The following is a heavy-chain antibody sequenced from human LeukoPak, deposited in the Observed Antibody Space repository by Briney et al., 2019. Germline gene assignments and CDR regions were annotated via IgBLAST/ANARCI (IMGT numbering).Heavy chain of an antibody. CDR3: ARQSNYGMDV. V-gene: IGHV3-74*01. Sequence: PGGSLRLSCAASGFTSSSYWMHWVRQAPGKGLVWVSRINSDGSSTNYADSVKGRFTISRDNAKNTLYLQMNSLRAEDTAAYYCARQSNYGMDVWGQGTTVTVSS. J-gene: IGHJ6*02. CDR2: INSDGSST. CDR1: GFTSSSYW.